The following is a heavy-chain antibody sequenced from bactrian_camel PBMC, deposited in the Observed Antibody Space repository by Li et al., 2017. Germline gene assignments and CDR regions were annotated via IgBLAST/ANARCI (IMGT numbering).Heavy chain of an antibody. CDR3: AEGRGSRGEHCYSLKY. D-gene: IGHD6*01. CDR2: LYSESGKT. J-gene: IGHJ4*01. V-gene: IGHV3S1*01. CDR1: AYTPANVR. Sequence: VQAGGSLGLSCAFDAYTPANVRMAWFRQAPGYEREGVAALYSESGKTNYADSVKGRFTISQDSASNTVYLQMSNLQPEDTATYYCAEGRGSRGEHCYSLKYRGQGTQVTVS.